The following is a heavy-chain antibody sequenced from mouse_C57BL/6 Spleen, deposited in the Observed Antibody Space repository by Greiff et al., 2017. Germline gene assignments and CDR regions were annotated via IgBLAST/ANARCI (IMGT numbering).Heavy chain of an antibody. Sequence: QVQLKESGAELVRPGASVKLSCKASGYTFTDYYINWVKQRPGQGLEWIARIYPGSGNTYYNEKFNGKATLTAEKSSSTAYMQLSSLTSEDSAVYFCARGGTTVVAYYYAMDYWGQGTSVTVSS. CDR3: ARGGTTVVAYYYAMDY. CDR1: GYTFTDYY. CDR2: IYPGSGNT. D-gene: IGHD1-1*01. J-gene: IGHJ4*01. V-gene: IGHV1-76*01.